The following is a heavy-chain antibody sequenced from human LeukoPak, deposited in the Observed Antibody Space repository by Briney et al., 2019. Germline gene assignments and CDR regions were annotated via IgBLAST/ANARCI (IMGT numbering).Heavy chain of an antibody. D-gene: IGHD6-19*01. Sequence: QAGGSLRLSCSASGFTLSNYAMHWVRQSPGKGLEYVSALSADGNSKFYAESVKGRFTISRDSSNNTLHLQMSSLRPEDTAVYYCVRKGWASGAIDYWGQGTLVTVSS. V-gene: IGHV3-64D*06. J-gene: IGHJ4*02. CDR2: LSADGNSK. CDR3: VRKGWASGAIDY. CDR1: GFTLSNYA.